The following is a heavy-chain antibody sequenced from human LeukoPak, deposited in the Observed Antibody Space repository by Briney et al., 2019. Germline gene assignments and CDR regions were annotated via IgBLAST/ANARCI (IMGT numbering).Heavy chain of an antibody. J-gene: IGHJ4*02. Sequence: SEALSLTCTVCGGSISSYYWSWLRPPPGQGLAWIGYIYYSGSNHYHPSLKTRITISVYTSKTQFSLKLSSVTAADTAVYYCARDSALAQAVMFDYWGQGTLVTVSS. CDR3: ARDSALAQAVMFDY. CDR2: IYYSGSN. D-gene: IGHD6-19*01. V-gene: IGHV4-59*12. CDR1: GGSISSYY.